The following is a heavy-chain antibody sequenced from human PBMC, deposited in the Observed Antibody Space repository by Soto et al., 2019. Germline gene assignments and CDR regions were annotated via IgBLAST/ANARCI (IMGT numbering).Heavy chain of an antibody. CDR3: VRSRGYCVGGSCYSPGTAIHYALDV. CDR1: GFTLSSFA. J-gene: IGHJ6*02. V-gene: IGHV3-30-3*01. Sequence: QVQLVESGGGVVQPGGALRLSCAASGFTLSSFAMHCVRQAPGKGLEWVALISYDGTNKHYAESMKGRFTISRDTIKGKVLLQMNRVRPNDTAKYYCVRSRGYCVGGSCYSPGTAIHYALDVWGHGSAVIVSS. CDR2: ISYDGTNK. D-gene: IGHD1-26*01.